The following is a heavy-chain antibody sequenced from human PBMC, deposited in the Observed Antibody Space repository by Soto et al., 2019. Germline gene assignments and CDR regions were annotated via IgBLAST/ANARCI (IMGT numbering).Heavy chain of an antibody. Sequence: DSLKLCCAASGCRNTSYGISWVLHAPGQGLAWMGWISAYNGNTNYAQKLQGRVTMTTDASTSTAYMELRSLRSDDTAVYYCATYPTDV. CDR1: GCRNTSYG. CDR3: ATYPTDV. V-gene: IGHV1-18*01. CDR2: ISAYNGNT. J-gene: IGHJ3*01.